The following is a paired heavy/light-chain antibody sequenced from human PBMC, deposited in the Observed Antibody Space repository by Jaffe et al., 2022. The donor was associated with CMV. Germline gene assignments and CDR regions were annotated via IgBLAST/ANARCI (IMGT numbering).Light chain of an antibody. CDR1: QSVSSY. V-gene: IGKV3-11*01. CDR3: QQRSNWGLT. CDR2: DAS. Sequence: EIVLTQSPATLSLSPGERATLSCRASQSVSSYLAWYQQKPGQAPRLLIYDASNRATGIPARFSGSGSGTDFTLTISSLEPEDFAVYYCQQRSNWGLTFGGGTKVEIK. J-gene: IGKJ4*01.
Heavy chain of an antibody. D-gene: IGHD2-2*01. CDR2: ISSSGSTI. CDR1: GFTFSDYY. CDR3: ARDIVVVPAADSSGWYVPDAFDI. V-gene: IGHV3-11*01. J-gene: IGHJ3*02. Sequence: QVQLVESGGGLVKPGGSLRLSCAASGFTFSDYYMSWIRQAPGKGLEWVSYISSSGSTIYYADSVKGRFTISRDNAKNSLYLQMNSLRAEDTAVYYCARDIVVVPAADSSGWYVPDAFDIWGQGTMVTVSS.